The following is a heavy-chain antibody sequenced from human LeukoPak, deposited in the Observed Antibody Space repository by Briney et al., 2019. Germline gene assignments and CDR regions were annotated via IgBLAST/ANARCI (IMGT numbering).Heavy chain of an antibody. CDR3: AKDSVPGLGYFYMAV. CDR2: ITWNSDTM. J-gene: IGHJ6*03. V-gene: IGHV3-9*01. D-gene: IGHD6-19*01. Sequence: GGSLRLSCAASGFPFSDYTTHWVRQTPGKGLEWVSGITWNSDTMHYADSVKGRFTISRDNAKNSLYLQMNSVRAEDTALYYCAKDSVPGLGYFYMAVWGKGTTVAVSS. CDR1: GFPFSDYT.